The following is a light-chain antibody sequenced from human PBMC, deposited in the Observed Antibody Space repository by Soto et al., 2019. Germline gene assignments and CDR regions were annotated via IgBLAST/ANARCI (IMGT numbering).Light chain of an antibody. V-gene: IGKV3D-15*01. Sequence: EIVMTQSPTILFVSPGERATLSCMASQSVSSNLAWYQQKPGQAPRLLIYGVYTRAPGIPARFSGGGSGTEFTLTISSLQSEDFAVYYCQQYHSWHRRTFDQGTKVDIK. CDR2: GVY. CDR1: QSVSSN. CDR3: QQYHSWHRRT. J-gene: IGKJ1*01.